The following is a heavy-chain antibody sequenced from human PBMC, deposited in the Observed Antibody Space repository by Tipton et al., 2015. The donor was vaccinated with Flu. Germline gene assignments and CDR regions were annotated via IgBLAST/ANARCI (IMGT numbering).Heavy chain of an antibody. CDR1: GDSISSDFY. CDR3: ARRDYSNYVSDPKSWFDP. Sequence: LRLSCAVSGDSISSDFYWAWFRQFPGKGLEWIGTVSRTGSTIYNPSLKSRVTISIDTSKNQFSLNMRSVTAADMAVYYCARRDYSNYVSDPKSWFDPWGQGTLVAVSS. CDR2: VSRTGST. J-gene: IGHJ5*02. V-gene: IGHV4-38-2*01. D-gene: IGHD4-11*01.